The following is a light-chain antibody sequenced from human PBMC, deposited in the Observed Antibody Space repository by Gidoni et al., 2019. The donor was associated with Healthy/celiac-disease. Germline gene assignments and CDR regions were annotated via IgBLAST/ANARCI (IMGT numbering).Light chain of an antibody. Sequence: DIQMTQSPSSLSASGGDRVTITCRASQSISSYLNWYQQKPVKAPKLLIYAASSLQSGVPSRFSGSGSGTDFTLTISSLQPEDFATYYCQQSYSTTWTFGQGTKVEIK. CDR3: QQSYSTTWT. CDR2: AAS. CDR1: QSISSY. J-gene: IGKJ1*01. V-gene: IGKV1-39*01.